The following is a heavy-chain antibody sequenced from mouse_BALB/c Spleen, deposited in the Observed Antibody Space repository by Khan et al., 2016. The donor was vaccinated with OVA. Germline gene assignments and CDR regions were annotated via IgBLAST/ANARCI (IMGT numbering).Heavy chain of an antibody. CDR2: ISYSGNT. V-gene: IGHV3-2*02. Sequence: EVQLQESGPGLVKPSQSLSLTCTVTGYSIASDYAWNWTRQFPGNKLEWMGFISYSGNTNYNPSLKSRISITRDISKNHFFLLLHSFTSEDTATYYCARVYGGDFDYWGQGTTLTVSS. CDR3: ARVYGGDFDY. CDR1: GYSIASDYA. J-gene: IGHJ2*01. D-gene: IGHD1-1*01.